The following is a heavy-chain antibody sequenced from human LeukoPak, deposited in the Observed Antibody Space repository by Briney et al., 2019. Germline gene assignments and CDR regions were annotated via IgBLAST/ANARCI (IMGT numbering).Heavy chain of an antibody. CDR1: GFTFGDYV. J-gene: IGHJ4*02. CDR2: FSGSGGST. V-gene: IGHV3-23*01. CDR3: VRDATLIPGTVYFDY. D-gene: IGHD2-15*01. Sequence: GGSLRLSCTTSGFTFGDYVMNWVRQAPGKGLEWVSAFSGSGGSTYYADSVKGRFTISRDNSKNTLYLQMNNLRGEDTAIYYCVRDATLIPGTVYFDYWGQGALVTVSS.